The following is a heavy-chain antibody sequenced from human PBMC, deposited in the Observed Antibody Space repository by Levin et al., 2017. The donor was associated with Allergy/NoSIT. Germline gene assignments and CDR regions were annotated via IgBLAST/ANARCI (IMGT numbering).Heavy chain of an antibody. CDR3: ARDSDFWSGSMDV. Sequence: SETLSLTCAVSGYSISSGYYWGWIRQPPGKGLEWLGSIYHSGSTYYNPSLKSRVTISVDTSKNQFSLKLSSVTAADTAVYYCARDSDFWSGSMDVWGQGTTVTVSS. D-gene: IGHD3-3*01. J-gene: IGHJ6*02. V-gene: IGHV4-38-2*02. CDR2: IYHSGST. CDR1: GYSISSGYY.